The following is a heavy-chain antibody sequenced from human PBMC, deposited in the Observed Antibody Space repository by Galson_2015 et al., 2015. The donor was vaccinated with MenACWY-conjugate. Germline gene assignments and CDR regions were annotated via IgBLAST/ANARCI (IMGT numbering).Heavy chain of an antibody. J-gene: IGHJ6*03. D-gene: IGHD2-21*01. CDR3: ARAYRLVVRSYMDV. Sequence: PALVKPTQTLTLTCTVSGFSLSNARMGVSWIRQPPGKALEWLAHIFSNDEKSYSTSLKSRLTISKDTSKSQVVLTMTNMDPVDTATYYCARAYRLVVRSYMDVWGKGTTVTVSS. CDR2: IFSNDEK. CDR1: GFSLSNARMG. V-gene: IGHV2-26*01.